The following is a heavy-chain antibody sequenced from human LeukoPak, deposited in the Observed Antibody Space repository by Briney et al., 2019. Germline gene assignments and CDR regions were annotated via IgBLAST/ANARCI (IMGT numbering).Heavy chain of an antibody. CDR2: ISSSGSTI. CDR1: GFTFSSYE. Sequence: PGGSLRLSCAASGFTFSSYEMNWVRQAPGKGLEWVSYISSSGSTIYYADSVKGRFTISRDNAKNSLYLQMNSLRAEDTAVYYCARRWLQFWDYWGQGTLVTVSS. V-gene: IGHV3-48*03. D-gene: IGHD5-24*01. J-gene: IGHJ4*02. CDR3: ARRWLQFWDY.